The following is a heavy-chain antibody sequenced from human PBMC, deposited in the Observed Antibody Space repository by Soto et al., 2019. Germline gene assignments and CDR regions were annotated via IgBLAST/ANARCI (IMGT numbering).Heavy chain of an antibody. V-gene: IGHV3-23*01. D-gene: IGHD3-22*01. CDR2: ISGSGGST. Sequence: GGSLRLSCAASGFTFSSYAMSWVRQAPGKGLEWVSAISGSGGSTYYADSVKGRFTISRDNSKNTLYLQMNSLRAEDTAVYYRAKRSVFTMIVVVSIDYWGQGTLVTVSS. J-gene: IGHJ4*02. CDR1: GFTFSSYA. CDR3: AKRSVFTMIVVVSIDY.